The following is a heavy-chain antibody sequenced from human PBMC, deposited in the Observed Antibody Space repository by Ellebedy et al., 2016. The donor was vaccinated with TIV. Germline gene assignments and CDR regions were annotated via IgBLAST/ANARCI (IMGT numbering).Heavy chain of an antibody. CDR2: VIPIYRTP. V-gene: IGHV1-69*13. D-gene: IGHD2-21*01. CDR3: ARGNSIGPRPHYYFDY. CDR1: GGTFNSYG. J-gene: IGHJ4*02. Sequence: ASVKVSCKASGGTFNSYGISWVRQAPGQGLEWMGRVIPIYRTPRYAQKFQGRVTITVDDSSDTAYMELSSLRSEDTAVYYCARGNSIGPRPHYYFDYWGQGTLVTVSS.